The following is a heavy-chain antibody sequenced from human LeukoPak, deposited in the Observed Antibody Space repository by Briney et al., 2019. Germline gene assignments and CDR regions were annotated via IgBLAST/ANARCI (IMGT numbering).Heavy chain of an antibody. J-gene: IGHJ4*02. CDR3: ARSVGATTDPYFDY. CDR2: IIPILGIA. CDR1: GGTFSSYA. D-gene: IGHD1-26*01. Sequence: SVKVSCKASGGTFSSYAISWVRQAPGQGLEWMGRIIPILGIANYAQKFQGRVTITADKSTSTAYMELSSLRSEDTAVYYCARSVGATTDPYFDYWGQGTLVTVSS. V-gene: IGHV1-69*04.